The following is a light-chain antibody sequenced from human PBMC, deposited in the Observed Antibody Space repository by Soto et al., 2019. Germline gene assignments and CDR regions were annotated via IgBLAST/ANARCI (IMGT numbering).Light chain of an antibody. J-gene: IGKJ2*01. CDR1: QSVLHSSNNKNY. Sequence: DIVMTQSPNSLTVSLGERATINCKSSQSVLHSSNNKNYLTWYQQKPRQPPKLLIYWASTRESGVPVRFSGSGSGTDFTLTISSLQAEDVAVYYCHQYYSSPYTFGQGTKLEIK. CDR3: HQYYSSPYT. V-gene: IGKV4-1*01. CDR2: WAS.